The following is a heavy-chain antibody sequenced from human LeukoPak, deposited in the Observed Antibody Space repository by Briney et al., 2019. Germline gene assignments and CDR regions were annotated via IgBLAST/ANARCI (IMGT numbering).Heavy chain of an antibody. J-gene: IGHJ3*02. Sequence: GGSLRLSCAASGFTFDDYAMHWVRQAPGKGLEWVSAISGSGGSTYYADSVKGRFTISRDNSKNTLYLQMNSLRAEDTAVYYCAKVGHCSSTSCNVDGAFDIWGQGTMVTVSS. CDR1: GFTFDDYA. V-gene: IGHV3-23*01. CDR2: ISGSGGST. CDR3: AKVGHCSSTSCNVDGAFDI. D-gene: IGHD2-2*01.